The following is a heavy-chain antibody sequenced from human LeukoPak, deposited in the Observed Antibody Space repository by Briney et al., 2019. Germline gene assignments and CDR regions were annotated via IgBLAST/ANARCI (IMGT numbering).Heavy chain of an antibody. Sequence: SVKVSCKASGGTFSSYAISWVRQAPGQGLEWMGRIIPIFGTANYAQKFQGRVTITTDESTSTAYMELSSLRSEDTAVYYCARDLYDIWSGLDYWGQGTLVTVSS. D-gene: IGHD3-3*01. CDR2: IIPIFGTA. CDR1: GGTFSSYA. J-gene: IGHJ4*02. V-gene: IGHV1-69*05. CDR3: ARDLYDIWSGLDY.